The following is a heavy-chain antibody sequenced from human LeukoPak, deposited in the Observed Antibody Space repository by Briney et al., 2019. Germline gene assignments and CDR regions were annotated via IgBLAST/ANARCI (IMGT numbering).Heavy chain of an antibody. CDR3: ARDGHDYVWGSYRPIDY. CDR2: ISSSSTI. V-gene: IGHV3-48*01. D-gene: IGHD3-16*02. J-gene: IGHJ4*02. Sequence: TGGSLRLSCAASGFTFSSYSMNWVRQAPGKGLEWVSYISSSSTIYYADSVKGRFTISRDNAKNSLYLQMNSLRAEDTAVYYCARDGHDYVWGSYRPIDYWGQGTLVTVSS. CDR1: GFTFSSYS.